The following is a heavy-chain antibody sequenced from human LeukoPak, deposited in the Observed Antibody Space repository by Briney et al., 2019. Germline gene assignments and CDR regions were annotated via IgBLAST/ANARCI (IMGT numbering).Heavy chain of an antibody. CDR2: IYYSGST. J-gene: IGHJ5*02. CDR1: GGSISSGGYY. Sequence: PSQTLSLTCTVSGGSISSGGYYWSWIRQHPGKGLEWIGYIYYSGSTYYNSSLKSRVTISVDTSKNQFSLKLSSVTAADTAVYYCARDQLKGGPAWGQGTLVTVSS. CDR3: ARDQLKGGPA. D-gene: IGHD2-2*01. V-gene: IGHV4-31*03.